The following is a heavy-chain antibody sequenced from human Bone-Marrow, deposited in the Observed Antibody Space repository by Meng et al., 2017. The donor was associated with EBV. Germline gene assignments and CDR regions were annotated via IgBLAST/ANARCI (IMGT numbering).Heavy chain of an antibody. Sequence: VQLVVSGGGWIQPGGVLRLSCASSGFSVNNNYMTWVRQAPVKGLEWVSVIYSGGSTYYADSVKGRFTISRDNSKNTMYLQMNTLRAEDTAVYYCARGSSSSLRFEDYWGQGTLVTVSS. CDR2: IYSGGST. V-gene: IGHV3-53*01. CDR3: ARGSSSSLRFEDY. CDR1: GFSVNNNY. J-gene: IGHJ4*02. D-gene: IGHD6-6*01.